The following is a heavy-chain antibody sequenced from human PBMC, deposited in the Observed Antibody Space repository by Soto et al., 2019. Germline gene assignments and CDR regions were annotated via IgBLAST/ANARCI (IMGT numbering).Heavy chain of an antibody. CDR2: ISYDGSNK. Sequence: GGSLRLSCAASGFTFSSYGMHWVRQAPGKGLEWVAVISYDGSNKYYADSVKGRFTISRDNSKNTLYLQMNSLRAEDTAVYYCAKEGSDIVVVPAAEGEAFDIWGQGTMVTVSS. J-gene: IGHJ3*02. CDR1: GFTFSSYG. CDR3: AKEGSDIVVVPAAEGEAFDI. D-gene: IGHD2-2*01. V-gene: IGHV3-30*18.